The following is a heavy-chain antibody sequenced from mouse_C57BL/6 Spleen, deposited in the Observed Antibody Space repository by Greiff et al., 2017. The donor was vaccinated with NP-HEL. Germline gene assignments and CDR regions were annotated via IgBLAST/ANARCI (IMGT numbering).Heavy chain of an antibody. D-gene: IGHD1-1*01. J-gene: IGHJ1*03. CDR1: GYSITSGYY. CDR3: ARPYGSSYGYWYFDV. CDR2: ISYDGSN. V-gene: IGHV3-6*01. Sequence: EVQLQQSGPGLVKPSQSLSLTCSVTGYSITSGYYWNWIRQFPGNKLEWMGYISYDGSNNYNPSLKNRISITRDTSKNQFFLKLNSVTTEDTATYYCARPYGSSYGYWYFDVWGTGTTVTVSS.